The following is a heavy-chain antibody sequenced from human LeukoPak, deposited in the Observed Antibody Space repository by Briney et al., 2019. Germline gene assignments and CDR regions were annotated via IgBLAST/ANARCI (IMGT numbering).Heavy chain of an antibody. Sequence: GGSLRLSCAASGFTFSSYAMSWVRQAPGKGLEWVSAISGGGGSTYYADSVKGRFTISRDNSKNTLYLQMNSLRAEDTAVYYCAKDMGGYVDHGMDVWGQGTTVTVSS. CDR3: AKDMGGYVDHGMDV. CDR2: ISGGGGST. J-gene: IGHJ6*02. V-gene: IGHV3-23*01. D-gene: IGHD5-12*01. CDR1: GFTFSSYA.